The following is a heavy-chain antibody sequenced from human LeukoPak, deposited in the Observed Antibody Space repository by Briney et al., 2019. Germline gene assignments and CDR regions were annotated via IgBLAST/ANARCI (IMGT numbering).Heavy chain of an antibody. J-gene: IGHJ4*02. CDR3: ARDENPNYYGSGSYNFDY. Sequence: ASVKVSCKASGYTFTGYYMHWVRQATGQGLEWMGWINPNSGGTNYAQKFQGRVTMTRDTSISAAYMELSRLRSDDTAVYYRARDENPNYYGSGSYNFDYWGQGTLVTVSS. V-gene: IGHV1-2*02. D-gene: IGHD3-10*01. CDR2: INPNSGGT. CDR1: GYTFTGYY.